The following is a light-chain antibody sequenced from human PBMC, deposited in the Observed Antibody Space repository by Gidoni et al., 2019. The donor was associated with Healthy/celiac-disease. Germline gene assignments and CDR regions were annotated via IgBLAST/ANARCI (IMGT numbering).Light chain of an antibody. V-gene: IGKV3-11*01. J-gene: IGKJ4*02. CDR1: QSVSSY. CDR3: QQRSNWLT. CDR2: DAS. Sequence: DIVLTQSPATLSLPSGERATLCCRASQSVSSYLAWYQQKPGQAPRLLIYDASNRATGIPARFSGSGSGTDFTLTISSLEPEDFAVYYWQQRSNWLTFGGGTKVEIK.